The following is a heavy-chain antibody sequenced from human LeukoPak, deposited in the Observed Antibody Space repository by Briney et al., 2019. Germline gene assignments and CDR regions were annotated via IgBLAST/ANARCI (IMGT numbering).Heavy chain of an antibody. J-gene: IGHJ4*02. D-gene: IGHD6-19*01. CDR3: AKEERSSSGWPFDY. Sequence: GGSLRLSCAASGFTFSSYAMHWVRQAPGKGLEWVAVISYDGSNKYYADSVKGRFTISRDNSKNTLYLQMNSLRVEDTAVYYCAKEERSSSGWPFDYWGQGTLVTVSS. CDR2: ISYDGSNK. CDR1: GFTFSSYA. V-gene: IGHV3-30-3*01.